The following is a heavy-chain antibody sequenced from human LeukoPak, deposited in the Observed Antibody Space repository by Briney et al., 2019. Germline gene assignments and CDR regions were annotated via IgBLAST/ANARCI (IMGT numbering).Heavy chain of an antibody. D-gene: IGHD3-22*01. Sequence: SETLSLTCAVSVYSIRSGYYWGWIRQPPGKGLEWIGSIYHSGSTYYNPSLKSRVTISVDTSKHHFSLKLSSVTAADTAVCYCAREDRSGYYSGHGFPDYWGQGTLVTVSS. CDR3: AREDRSGYYSGHGFPDY. J-gene: IGHJ4*02. CDR1: VYSIRSGYY. V-gene: IGHV4-38-2*02. CDR2: IYHSGST.